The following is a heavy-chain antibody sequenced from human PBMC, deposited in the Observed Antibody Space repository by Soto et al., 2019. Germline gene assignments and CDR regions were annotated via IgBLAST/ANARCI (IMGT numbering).Heavy chain of an antibody. D-gene: IGHD3-22*01. V-gene: IGHV1-69*13. J-gene: IGHJ4*02. Sequence: ASVKVSCKASGGTFSSYAISWVRQAPGQGLEWMGGIIPIFGTANYAQKFQGRVTITADESTSTAYMELSSLRSEDTAVYYCASGGGHYYYDSSGYYPSPFDYWGQGTLVTVSS. CDR2: IIPIFGTA. CDR3: ASGGGHYYYDSSGYYPSPFDY. CDR1: GGTFSSYA.